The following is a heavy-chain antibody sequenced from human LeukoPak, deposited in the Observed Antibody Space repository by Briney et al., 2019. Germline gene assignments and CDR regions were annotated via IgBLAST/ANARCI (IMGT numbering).Heavy chain of an antibody. D-gene: IGHD6-6*01. CDR3: ARDPGSSSDL. CDR2: IHNSGST. J-gene: IGHJ4*02. CDR1: GGSISSYY. V-gene: IGHV4-59*01. Sequence: PSETLSLTCTVSGGSISSYYWSWIRQPPGKGLEWIGYIHNSGSTNYNPSLKSRVTISVDTSKNQFSLKLNSVTAADTAVYYCARDPGSSSDLWGQGTLVTVPS.